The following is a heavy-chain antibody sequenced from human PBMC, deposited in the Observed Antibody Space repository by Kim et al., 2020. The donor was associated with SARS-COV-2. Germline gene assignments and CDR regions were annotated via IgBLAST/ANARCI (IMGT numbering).Heavy chain of an antibody. Sequence: YNPSLKSRVTISVDTSKNQFSLKLSSVTAADTAVYYCARDRGGMSGWFDPWGQGTLVTVSS. CDR3: ARDRGGMSGWFDP. V-gene: IGHV4-59*01. J-gene: IGHJ5*02. D-gene: IGHD3-16*01.